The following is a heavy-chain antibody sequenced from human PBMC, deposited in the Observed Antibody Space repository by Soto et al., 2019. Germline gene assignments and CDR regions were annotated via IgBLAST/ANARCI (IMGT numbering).Heavy chain of an antibody. CDR2: IWYDGSNK. CDR3: AREKYCSSPSCYYVGGMDV. V-gene: IGHV3-33*01. J-gene: IGHJ6*03. D-gene: IGHD2-2*01. CDR1: GFTFSSYG. Sequence: QVQLVESGGGVVQPGRSLRLSCAASGFTFSSYGMHWVRQAPGKGLEWVAVIWYDGSNKYYADSVKGRFTISRDNSKNKLYLQMNSLRAEDTAVFYCAREKYCSSPSCYYVGGMDVWGKVTKVTVSS.